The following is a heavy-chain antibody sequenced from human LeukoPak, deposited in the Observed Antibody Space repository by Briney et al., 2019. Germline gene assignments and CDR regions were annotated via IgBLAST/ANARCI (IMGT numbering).Heavy chain of an antibody. CDR3: ARDKVDYGDYEHAFDI. Sequence: GGSLRLSCAASGFIFSSYSMNWVRQAPGKGPEWVSSISSSSSYIYYADSVKGRFTISRDNAKNSLYLQMNSLRAEDTAVYYCARDKVDYGDYEHAFDIWGQGTMVTVSS. J-gene: IGHJ3*02. V-gene: IGHV3-21*01. CDR2: ISSSSSYI. CDR1: GFIFSSYS. D-gene: IGHD4-17*01.